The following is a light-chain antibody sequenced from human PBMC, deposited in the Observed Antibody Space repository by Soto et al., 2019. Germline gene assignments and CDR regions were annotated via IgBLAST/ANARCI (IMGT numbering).Light chain of an antibody. CDR1: QGISSY. V-gene: IGKV1-8*01. J-gene: IGKJ1*01. CDR3: QQYYSYPRT. Sequence: AIRMTHSPSSLSASTGDRVTISFRASQGISSYLAWYQQKPGKAPKLLIYAASTLQSGVPSRFSGSGSGTDFTLTISCLQSEDFTAYYCQQYYSYPRTFGQGTKVDNK. CDR2: AAS.